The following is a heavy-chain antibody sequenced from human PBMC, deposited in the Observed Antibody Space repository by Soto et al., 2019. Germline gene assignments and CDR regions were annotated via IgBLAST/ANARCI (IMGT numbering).Heavy chain of an antibody. Sequence: GESLKISCKGSGYSFTSYWIGWVRQMPGKGLEWMLIIYPGDSDTRYSPSFQGQVTISADKSISTAYLQWSSLKASDTAMYYCAAYAARYSYGLRDAYYYYGMDVWGQGTTVTVSS. J-gene: IGHJ6*02. CDR3: AAYAARYSYGLRDAYYYYGMDV. V-gene: IGHV5-51*01. CDR2: IYPGDSDT. D-gene: IGHD5-18*01. CDR1: GYSFTSYW.